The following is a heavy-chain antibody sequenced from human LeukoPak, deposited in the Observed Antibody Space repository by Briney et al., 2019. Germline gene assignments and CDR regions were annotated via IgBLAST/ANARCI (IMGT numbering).Heavy chain of an antibody. CDR3: AKERAPSRIVGARWGSFDY. Sequence: GGSLRLSCAASGFTFSSYAMHWVRQAPGKGLEWVAVISYDGSNKYYADSVKGRFTISRDNSKNTLYLQMNSLRAEDTAVYYCAKERAPSRIVGARWGSFDYWGQGTLVTVSS. CDR1: GFTFSSYA. J-gene: IGHJ4*02. D-gene: IGHD1-26*01. V-gene: IGHV3-30-3*01. CDR2: ISYDGSNK.